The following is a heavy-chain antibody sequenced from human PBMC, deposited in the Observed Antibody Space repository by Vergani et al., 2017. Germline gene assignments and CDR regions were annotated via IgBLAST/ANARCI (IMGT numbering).Heavy chain of an antibody. V-gene: IGHV3-11*04. D-gene: IGHD1-1*01. Sequence: LEESGGGSVKPGGSLRLSCAASGFKFSDHYMSWIRQAPGKGLEWVSHISPGASTVSYTDSVTGRFTVSRDNDNNSLTLDMTTLRVEDTAVYYCAKNPGISTTRPYYAMDVGAKGTTVTFSS. J-gene: IGHJ6*04. CDR3: AKNPGISTTRPYYAMDV. CDR1: GFKFSDHY. CDR2: ISPGASTV.